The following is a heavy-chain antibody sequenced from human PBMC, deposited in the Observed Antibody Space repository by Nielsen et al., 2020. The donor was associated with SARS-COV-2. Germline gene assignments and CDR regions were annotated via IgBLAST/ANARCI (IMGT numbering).Heavy chain of an antibody. J-gene: IGHJ4*02. Sequence: GESLKISCAASGFTFDEYGMSWVRQAPGKGLEWVSAISGSGGSTYYADSVKGRFTISRDNSKNTLYLQMNSLRAEDTAVYYCARDPPEWELGGYFDYWGQGTLVTVSS. V-gene: IGHV3-23*01. D-gene: IGHD1-26*01. CDR2: ISGSGGST. CDR3: ARDPPEWELGGYFDY. CDR1: GFTFDEYG.